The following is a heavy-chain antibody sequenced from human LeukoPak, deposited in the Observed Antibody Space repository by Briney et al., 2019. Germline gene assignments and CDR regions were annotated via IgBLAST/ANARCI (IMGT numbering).Heavy chain of an antibody. CDR1: GYTFTSYG. CDR2: ISAYNGNT. Sequence: ASVKVSCKASGYTFTSYGISWVRQAPGQGLEWMGWISAYNGNTNYAQKLQGRVTMTTDTSTTTAYMELRSLRSDGTAVYYCARDYYGSGSYYRFDYWGQGTLVTVSS. J-gene: IGHJ4*02. CDR3: ARDYYGSGSYYRFDY. D-gene: IGHD3-10*01. V-gene: IGHV1-18*01.